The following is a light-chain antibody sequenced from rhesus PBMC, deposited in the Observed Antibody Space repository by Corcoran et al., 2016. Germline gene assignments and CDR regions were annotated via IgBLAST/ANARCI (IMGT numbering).Light chain of an antibody. J-gene: IGKJ1*01. CDR1: QSVGSY. Sequence: ETVVTQSPATLSLSPGERATLSCRASQSVGSYLAWYQQKPGQAPRLLIYGSSSRATGIPDRFSGSGSGTDFTLTISSLEPECVGVYYCQQSSNLSRTFGQGTKVEIK. CDR3: QQSSNLSRT. V-gene: IGKV3-24*04. CDR2: GSS.